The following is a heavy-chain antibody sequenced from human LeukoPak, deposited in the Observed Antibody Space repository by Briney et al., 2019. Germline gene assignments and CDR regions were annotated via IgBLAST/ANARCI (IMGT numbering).Heavy chain of an antibody. D-gene: IGHD6-6*01. CDR3: AKGSHSSSSVRGWFDP. CDR1: GFTFSSYA. CDR2: ISGSGGST. V-gene: IGHV3-23*01. J-gene: IGHJ5*02. Sequence: GGSLRLSCAASGFTFSSYAMSCVRQAPGKGLEWVSAISGSGGSTYYADSVKGRFTISRDNSKNTLYLQMNSLRAEDTAVYYCAKGSHSSSSVRGWFDPWGQGTLVTVSS.